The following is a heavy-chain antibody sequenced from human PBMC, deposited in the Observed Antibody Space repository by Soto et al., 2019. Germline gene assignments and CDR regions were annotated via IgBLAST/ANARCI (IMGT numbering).Heavy chain of an antibody. D-gene: IGHD3-16*01. V-gene: IGHV4-39*01. CDR2: IYYSGST. J-gene: IGHJ6*04. Sequence: SETLSLTCTVSGGTISSSSYYWGWIRQPPGKGLEWIGSIYYSGSTYYNPSLKSRVTISVDTSKNQFSLELSSVTAADTAVYYCARQHVSDYYYYYEMDVWGKGTTVTGSS. CDR1: GGTISSSSYY. CDR3: ARQHVSDYYYYYEMDV.